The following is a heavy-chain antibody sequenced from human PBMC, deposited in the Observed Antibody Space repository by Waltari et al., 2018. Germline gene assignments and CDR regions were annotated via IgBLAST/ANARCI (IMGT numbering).Heavy chain of an antibody. J-gene: IGHJ3*01. V-gene: IGHV1-2*02. D-gene: IGHD3-22*01. CDR1: GYTFIDYY. CDR3: ARVITSSEPLTQVVFDV. CDR2: INPNSGGT. Sequence: QVQLVQSGAEVKKPGASVKVSCKGSGYTFIDYYMHWLRQAPGLGLEWMGWINPNSGGTKYAQKCEGRVTMTRDPSINTVYMELSRLRSDDTAFYFCARVITSSEPLTQVVFDVWGQGTGVTVSA.